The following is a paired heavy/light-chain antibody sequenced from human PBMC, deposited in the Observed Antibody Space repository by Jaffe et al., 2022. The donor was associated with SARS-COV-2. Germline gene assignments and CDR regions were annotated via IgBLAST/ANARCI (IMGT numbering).Heavy chain of an antibody. J-gene: IGHJ4*02. CDR2: ISAYNGNT. V-gene: IGHV1-18*01. D-gene: IGHD3-3*01. CDR3: ARGDQLRFLEWSPFDY. Sequence: QVQLVQSGAEVKKPGASVKVSCKASGYTFTSYGISWVRQAPGQGLEWMGWISAYNGNTNYAQKLQGRVTMTTDTSTSTAYMELRSLRSDDTAVYYCARGDQLRFLEWSPFDYWGQGTLVTVSS. CDR1: GYTFTSYG.
Light chain of an antibody. CDR3: QQYNNWHAG. Sequence: EIVMTQSPATLSVSPGERATLSCRASQSVSSNLAWYQQKPGQAPRLLIYGASTRATGIPARFSGSGSGTEFTLTISSLQSEDFAVYYCQQYNNWHAGFGQGTKLEIK. V-gene: IGKV3-15*01. CDR2: GAS. J-gene: IGKJ2*03. CDR1: QSVSSN.